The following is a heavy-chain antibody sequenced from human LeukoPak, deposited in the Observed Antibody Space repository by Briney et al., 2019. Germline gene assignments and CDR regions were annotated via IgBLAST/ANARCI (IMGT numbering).Heavy chain of an antibody. D-gene: IGHD3-22*01. CDR1: GFTVSSNY. V-gene: IGHV3-53*01. J-gene: IGHJ4*02. CDR3: ARGDGYYYDSSGMRD. CDR2: IYSGGST. Sequence: GGSLRLSCAASGFTVSSNYMSWVRQAPGKGLEWVSVIYSGGSTYYADSVKGRFTISRDNSKNTLYLQMNSLRAEDTAVYYCARGDGYYYDSSGMRDWGQGTLVTVSS.